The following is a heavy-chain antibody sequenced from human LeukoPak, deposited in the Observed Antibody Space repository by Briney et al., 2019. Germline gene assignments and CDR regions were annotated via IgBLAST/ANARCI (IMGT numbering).Heavy chain of an antibody. J-gene: IGHJ4*02. D-gene: IGHD3-3*01. V-gene: IGHV1-18*01. CDR2: ISAHNGNA. Sequence: GPVKVSCKTSGYTFTSYGINWARQAPGQGLEWMGRISAHNGNANYAQKFQGRVTMTTDTLATTAYMELRSLRSNDTAVYYCARDLERYYDLEGRSGYWGQGTLVTVSS. CDR3: ARDLERYYDLEGRSGY. CDR1: GYTFTSYG.